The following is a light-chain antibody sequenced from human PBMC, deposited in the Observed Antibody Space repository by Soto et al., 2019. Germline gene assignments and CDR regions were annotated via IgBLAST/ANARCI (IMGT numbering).Light chain of an antibody. CDR2: GAS. CDR3: LQHNTYPLS. CDR1: RGISHY. J-gene: IGKJ4*01. Sequence: DIQMTQSPSAMSASVGDRVTITCRASRGISHYLAWSQQRPGKVPKRLIYGASTLESGVPSRFSGSGSGTEFTLTISSLQPEDFATYYCLQHNTYPLSFGGGTKVAMK. V-gene: IGKV1-17*03.